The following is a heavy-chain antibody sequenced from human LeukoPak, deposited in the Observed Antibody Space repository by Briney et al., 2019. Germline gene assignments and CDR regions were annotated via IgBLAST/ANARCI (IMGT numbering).Heavy chain of an antibody. CDR3: ARAILLTGSEYYFDS. Sequence: PGGSLRLSCAASGFTFSSFPMSWVRQAPGTGLEWVSIIGGNGGGTYYADSVKGRFTISRDTSKNTVYLHMNSLRPDDTATYYCARAILLTGSEYYFDSWGQGTLVTVSS. CDR1: GFTFSSFP. CDR2: IGGNGGGT. D-gene: IGHD3-9*01. J-gene: IGHJ4*02. V-gene: IGHV3-23*01.